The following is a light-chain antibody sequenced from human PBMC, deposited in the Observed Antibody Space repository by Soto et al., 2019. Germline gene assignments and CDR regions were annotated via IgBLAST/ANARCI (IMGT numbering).Light chain of an antibody. CDR3: QQYGSLPLT. CDR1: QSVDGY. J-gene: IGKJ4*01. CDR2: RAS. Sequence: EVGLTQSPGTLSVSLGESASLSCRASQSVDGYLAWYQQKPGQAPKVLIYRASIRATGIPDRFTGSGSGTDFTLTISRLEPEDFAVHYCQQYGSLPLTFGGGTKVDI. V-gene: IGKV3-20*01.